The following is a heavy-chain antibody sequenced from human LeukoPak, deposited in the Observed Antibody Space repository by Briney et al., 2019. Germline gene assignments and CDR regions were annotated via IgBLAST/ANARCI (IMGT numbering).Heavy chain of an antibody. CDR2: ISYDGSNK. Sequence: GRSLRLSCAASGFTFGSYGMHWVRQAPGKGLEWVAVISYDGSNKYYADSVKGRFTISRDNSKNTLYLQMNSLRAEDTAVYYCVRDRQVLLWFGESSDFDYWGQGTLVTVSS. CDR1: GFTFGSYG. J-gene: IGHJ4*02. D-gene: IGHD3-10*01. V-gene: IGHV3-30*03. CDR3: VRDRQVLLWFGESSDFDY.